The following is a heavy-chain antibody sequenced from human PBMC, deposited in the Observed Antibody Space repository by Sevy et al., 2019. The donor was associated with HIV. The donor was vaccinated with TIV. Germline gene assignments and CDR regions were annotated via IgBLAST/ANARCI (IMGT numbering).Heavy chain of an antibody. V-gene: IGHV3-7*01. CDR2: IKQDGSEK. CDR3: ARDSSARSDSGLSSSWVFAFDI. J-gene: IGHJ3*02. D-gene: IGHD6-13*01. Sequence: GESLKISCAASGFTFSSYWMSWVRQAPGKGLEWVANIKQDGSEKYYVDSVKGRFTISRDNAEKTLYLQMNSLRAEDTALYFCARDSSARSDSGLSSSWVFAFDIWGQGTMVTVSS. CDR1: GFTFSSYW.